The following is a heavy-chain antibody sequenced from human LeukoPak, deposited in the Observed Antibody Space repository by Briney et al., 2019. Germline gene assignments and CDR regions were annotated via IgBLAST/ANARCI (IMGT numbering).Heavy chain of an antibody. CDR2: IYYGGST. D-gene: IGHD5-24*01. V-gene: IGHV4-59*01. Sequence: SETLSLTCTVSGGSISNNFWSWIRQPPGKGLEWIGYIYYGGSTNYNPSLKSRVTISVDASKNQFSLKLSSVTAADTAVYYCAREGDRWQQSDYWGQGTLVTVSS. CDR1: GGSISNNF. J-gene: IGHJ4*02. CDR3: AREGDRWQQSDY.